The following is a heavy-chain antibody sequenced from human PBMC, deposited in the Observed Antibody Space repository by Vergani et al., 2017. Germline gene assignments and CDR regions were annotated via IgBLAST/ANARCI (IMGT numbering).Heavy chain of an antibody. CDR1: GDSMNTYY. Sequence: QVQLQESGPGLVTPSETLSLTCSVSGDSMNTYYWTWIRQPPGKGLEWIGYIYDSGDTKYNPSLKSRVSMSLDTTKNQFSLNLYSLTAADTAVYYCARGALWCLRQIDSGGQGTLVTVSS. CDR3: ARGALWCLRQIDS. J-gene: IGHJ4*02. V-gene: IGHV4-59*01. D-gene: IGHD2-21*01. CDR2: IYDSGDT.